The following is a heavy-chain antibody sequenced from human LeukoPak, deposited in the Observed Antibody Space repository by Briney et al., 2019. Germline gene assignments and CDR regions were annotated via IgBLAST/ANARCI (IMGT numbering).Heavy chain of an antibody. CDR3: ARNSSLTTLKGGWFDP. J-gene: IGHJ5*02. V-gene: IGHV4-38-2*01. CDR2: IYHSGYA. D-gene: IGHD4-11*01. Sequence: SETLSLTCAVSGYSINSGYSWTWLRQRPGKGLEWIGNIYHSGYAYYNPSLKSRVTISLDTSKNQFSLRLSSVTAADTAVYYCARNSSLTTLKGGWFDPWGQGTLVTVSS. CDR1: GYSINSGYS.